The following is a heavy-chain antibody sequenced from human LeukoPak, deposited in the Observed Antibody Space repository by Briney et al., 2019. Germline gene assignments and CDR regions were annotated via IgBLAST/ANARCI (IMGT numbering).Heavy chain of an antibody. CDR3: ARDRGVRGAQNWFDP. V-gene: IGHV1-18*01. Sequence: VASVKVSCKASGYTFTSYGISWVRQAPGQGLEWMGWISAYNVNTNYAQKLQGRVTMTTDTSTSTAYMELRSLRSDDTAVYYCARDRGVRGAQNWFDPWGQGTLVTVSS. CDR1: GYTFTSYG. CDR2: ISAYNVNT. D-gene: IGHD3-10*01. J-gene: IGHJ5*02.